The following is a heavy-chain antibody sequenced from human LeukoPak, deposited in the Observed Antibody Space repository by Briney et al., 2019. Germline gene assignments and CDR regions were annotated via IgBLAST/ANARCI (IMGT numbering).Heavy chain of an antibody. J-gene: IGHJ5*02. CDR1: GGSISSNC. V-gene: IGHV4-59*01. D-gene: IGHD3-10*01. CDR2: SSYTGST. CDR3: ARFLASSGIDP. Sequence: AETLSLTCTASGGSISSNCWSWLRQPPGKGLEWITYSSYTGSTNYNPSLKSRVTISVDTSKNQFSLRLRSVNAADTAVCYCARFLASSGIDPWGQGTLVTVSS.